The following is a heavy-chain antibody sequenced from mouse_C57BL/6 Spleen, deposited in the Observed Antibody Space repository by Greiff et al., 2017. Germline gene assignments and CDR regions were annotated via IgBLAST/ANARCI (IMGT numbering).Heavy chain of an antibody. CDR2: LDPSVSYT. V-gene: IGHV1-59*01. CDR1: GYTFTSYW. Sequence: VQLQQPGAELVRPGTSVKLSCKASGYTFTSYWMHWVKQRPGQGLEWIGVLDPSVSYTNYNQKFKGKATLTVDTSSSTAYMQLSSLTSEASAVYYCASPTMITTGAMDYWGQGTSVTVSS. J-gene: IGHJ4*01. CDR3: ASPTMITTGAMDY. D-gene: IGHD2-4*01.